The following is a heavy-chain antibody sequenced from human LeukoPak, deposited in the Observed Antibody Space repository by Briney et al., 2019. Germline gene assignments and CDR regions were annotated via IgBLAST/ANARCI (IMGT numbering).Heavy chain of an antibody. Sequence: PGGSLRLSCTASGFTFGDYAMSWVRQAPGKGLEWVGFIRSKAYGGTTEYAASVKGRFTISRDDSKSIAYLQMNSLKTEDTAVYYYTRESSHYYDSSGYDYWGQGTLVTVSS. CDR1: GFTFGDYA. CDR3: TRESSHYYDSSGYDY. D-gene: IGHD3-22*01. CDR2: IRSKAYGGTT. J-gene: IGHJ4*02. V-gene: IGHV3-49*04.